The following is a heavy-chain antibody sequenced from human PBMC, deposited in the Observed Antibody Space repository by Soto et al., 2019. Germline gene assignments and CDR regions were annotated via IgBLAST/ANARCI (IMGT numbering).Heavy chain of an antibody. J-gene: IGHJ4*02. V-gene: IGHV4-59*01. CDR1: GGSISSYY. CDR2: IYYSGST. Sequence: SETLSLTCTVSGGSISSYYWSWIRQPPGKGLEWIGYIYYSGSTNYNPSLKSRVTISVDTSKNQFSLKLSSVTAADTAVYYCATNQGYYSDYEGPYYFDYWGQGTLVTVSS. CDR3: ATNQGYYSDYEGPYYFDY. D-gene: IGHD4-17*01.